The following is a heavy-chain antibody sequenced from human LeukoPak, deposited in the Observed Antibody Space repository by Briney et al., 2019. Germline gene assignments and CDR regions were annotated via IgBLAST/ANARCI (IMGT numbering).Heavy chain of an antibody. CDR3: VSAYDQ. V-gene: IGHV1-2*02. Sequence: ASVKVSCKASGYRFSDSYIHWVRQAPGHGFGWMGWINPNTGDTKYAKMFQGRVTMITGASISTAYMELSGLRSADTAIYFCVSAYDQWGQGTLVTVSS. J-gene: IGHJ5*02. CDR1: GYRFSDSY. CDR2: INPNTGDT.